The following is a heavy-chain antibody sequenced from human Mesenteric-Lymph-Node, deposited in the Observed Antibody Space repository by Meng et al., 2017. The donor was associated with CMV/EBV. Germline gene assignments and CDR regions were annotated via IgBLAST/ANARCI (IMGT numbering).Heavy chain of an antibody. CDR1: GASISSGGYF. J-gene: IGHJ4*02. Sequence: LRLSCSVSGASISSGGYFWSWIRQRPGQGLEWIGYVYYSGRTDYNPSLKTRVMISIETSRGHFSLKLSSVTAADTAVYYCARANERDSSGYYYNGSPYYFDYWGQGTLVTVSS. D-gene: IGHD3-22*01. CDR3: ARANERDSSGYYYNGSPYYFDY. CDR2: VYYSGRT. V-gene: IGHV4-31*03.